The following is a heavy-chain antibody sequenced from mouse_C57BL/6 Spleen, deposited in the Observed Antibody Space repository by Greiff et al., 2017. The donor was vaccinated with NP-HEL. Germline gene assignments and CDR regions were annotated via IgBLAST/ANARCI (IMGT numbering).Heavy chain of an antibody. J-gene: IGHJ1*03. CDR1: GFSFNTYA. D-gene: IGHD1-1*01. Sequence: EVKLVESGGGLVQPKGSLKLSCAASGFSFNTYAMNWVRQAPGKGLEWVARIRSKSNNYATYYADSVKDRFTISRDDSESMLYLQMNNLKTEDTAMYYCVRHGVTTVVATHWYFDVWGTGTTVTVSS. CDR3: VRHGVTTVVATHWYFDV. CDR2: IRSKSNNYAT. V-gene: IGHV10-1*01.